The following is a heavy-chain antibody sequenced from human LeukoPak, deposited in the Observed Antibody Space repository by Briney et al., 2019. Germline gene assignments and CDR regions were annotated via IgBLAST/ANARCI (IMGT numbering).Heavy chain of an antibody. Sequence: GGSLRLSCAASGFTFSNAWVSWVRQAPGKGLEWVGRIKSKTDGGTTDYAASVKGRFTISRDDSKSIAYLQMNSLKTEDTAVYYCTRLTSRYSDAFDIWGQGTMVTVSS. D-gene: IGHD2-2*02. CDR2: IKSKTDGGTT. CDR1: GFTFSNAW. CDR3: TRLTSRYSDAFDI. V-gene: IGHV3-15*01. J-gene: IGHJ3*02.